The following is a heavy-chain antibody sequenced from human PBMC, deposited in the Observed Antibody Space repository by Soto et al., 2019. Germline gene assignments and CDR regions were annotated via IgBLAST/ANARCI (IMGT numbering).Heavy chain of an antibody. J-gene: IGHJ6*02. CDR1: GGTFSSYA. Sequence: GASVKVSCKASGGTFSSYAISWVRQAPGQGLEWMGGIIPIFGTANYAQKFQGRVTITADESTSTAYMELSSLRSEDTAVYYCARDRRDGNIYYYYGMDVWGQGTTVTVSS. CDR2: IIPIFGTA. V-gene: IGHV1-69*13. CDR3: ARDRRDGNIYYYYGMDV.